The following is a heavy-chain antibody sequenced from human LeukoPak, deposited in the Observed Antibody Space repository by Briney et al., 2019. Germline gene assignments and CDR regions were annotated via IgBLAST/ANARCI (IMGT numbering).Heavy chain of an antibody. Sequence: GGSLRLSCAASGFTFSSYGMHWVRQAPGKGLEWVAFIRYDGSNKYYADSVRGRFTISRDNSKNTLYLQMNSLRAEDTAVYYCAKDGFGGRRNAFDIWGQGTMVTVSS. J-gene: IGHJ3*02. CDR3: AKDGFGGRRNAFDI. CDR1: GFTFSSYG. D-gene: IGHD2-15*01. V-gene: IGHV3-30*02. CDR2: IRYDGSNK.